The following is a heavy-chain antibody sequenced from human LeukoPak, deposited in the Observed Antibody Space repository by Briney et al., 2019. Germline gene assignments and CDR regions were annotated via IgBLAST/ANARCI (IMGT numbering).Heavy chain of an antibody. V-gene: IGHV4-34*01. CDR1: GGSFSGYY. Sequence: SSETLSLTCAVYGGSFSGYYWSWIRQPSGKGLEWIGEINHSGSTNYNPSLKSRVTISVDTSKNQFSLKLSSVTAADTAVYYCYGDKYYYYGMDVWGQGTTVTVSS. D-gene: IGHD4-17*01. J-gene: IGHJ6*02. CDR3: YGDKYYYYGMDV. CDR2: INHSGST.